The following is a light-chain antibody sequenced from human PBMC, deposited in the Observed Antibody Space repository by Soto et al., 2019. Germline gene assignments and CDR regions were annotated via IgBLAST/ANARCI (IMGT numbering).Light chain of an antibody. V-gene: IGKV4-1*01. J-gene: IGKJ2*01. CDR1: QSVLYSSNSKSS. CDR3: LQYSNRPPYT. CDR2: WAS. Sequence: DIVMTQSPDSLAVSLGERATINCNSSQSVLYSSNSKSSLAWYQQKPGQPPNLLIYWASSRESGVPDRFSGSGSGTDFTLTISSLQAEDVAVYFCLQYSNRPPYTFGQGTKLEIK.